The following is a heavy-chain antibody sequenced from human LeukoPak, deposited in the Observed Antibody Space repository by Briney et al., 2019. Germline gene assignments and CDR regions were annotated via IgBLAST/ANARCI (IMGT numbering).Heavy chain of an antibody. Sequence: PGGSLRLSCAASGFTFSSFGMHWVRQAPGQGLEWMGTINPSGGSTSYAQKFQGRVTMTRDMSTSTVYMELSSLRSEDTAVYYCARGYDSSGSWGQGTLVTVSS. CDR1: GFTFSSFG. V-gene: IGHV1-46*01. CDR2: INPSGGST. D-gene: IGHD3-22*01. J-gene: IGHJ5*02. CDR3: ARGYDSSGS.